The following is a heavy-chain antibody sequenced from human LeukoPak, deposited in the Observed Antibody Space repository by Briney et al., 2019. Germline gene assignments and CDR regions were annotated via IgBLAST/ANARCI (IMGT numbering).Heavy chain of an antibody. J-gene: IGHJ4*02. CDR3: ARDLLKGIAAAGTISASDY. CDR2: IIPIFGTA. CDR1: GGTFSSYA. V-gene: IGHV1-69*13. Sequence: SVKVSCKASGGTFSSYAISWVRQAPGQGLEWMGGIIPIFGTANYAQKFQGRVTITADESTSTAYMELSSLRSEDTAVYYCARDLLKGIAAAGTISASDYWGQGTLVTVSS. D-gene: IGHD6-13*01.